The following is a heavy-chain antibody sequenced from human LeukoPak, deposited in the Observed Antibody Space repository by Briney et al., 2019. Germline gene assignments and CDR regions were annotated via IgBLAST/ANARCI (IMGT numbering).Heavy chain of an antibody. V-gene: IGHV4-34*01. Sequence: PSETLSLTCAVYGGSFSGYYWSWIRQPPGKGLEWIGEINHSGSTNYNPSLKSRVTISVDTSKNQFSLKLSSVTAADTAVYYCARVPYDYVWGSYRSSYFQHWGQGTLVTVSS. CDR2: INHSGST. CDR1: GGSFSGYY. D-gene: IGHD3-16*02. J-gene: IGHJ1*01. CDR3: ARVPYDYVWGSYRSSYFQH.